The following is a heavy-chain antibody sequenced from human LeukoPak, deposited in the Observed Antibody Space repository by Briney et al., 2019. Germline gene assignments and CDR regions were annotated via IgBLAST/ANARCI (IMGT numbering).Heavy chain of an antibody. CDR1: GGSISTYY. CDR2: IYFSGST. D-gene: IGHD6-6*01. J-gene: IGHJ6*02. Sequence: PSETLSLTCTVPGGSISTYYRSWIRQPPGKGLEWIGYIYFSGSTNYNPSLKSRVTISVDTSKNQFSLKLSSVTAADTAVYYCARDHGSSVYYYCGMDVWGQGATVTVSS. CDR3: ARDHGSSVYYYCGMDV. V-gene: IGHV4-59*01.